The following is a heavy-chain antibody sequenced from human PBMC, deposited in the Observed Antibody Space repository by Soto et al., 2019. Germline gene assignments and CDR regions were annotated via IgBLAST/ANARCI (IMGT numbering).Heavy chain of an antibody. CDR2: IYWDDDK. J-gene: IGHJ4*02. CDR3: ARAHPAIEITMVRGAYPDYFDY. V-gene: IGHV2-5*02. CDR1: GFSLSTSGVG. Sequence: SGPTLVKPTQTLTLTCTFSGFSLSTSGVGVGWIRQPPGKALEWLALIYWDDDKRYSPSLKSRLTITKDTSKNQVVLTMTNMDPVDTATYYCARAHPAIEITMVRGAYPDYFDYWGQGTLVTVSS. D-gene: IGHD3-10*01.